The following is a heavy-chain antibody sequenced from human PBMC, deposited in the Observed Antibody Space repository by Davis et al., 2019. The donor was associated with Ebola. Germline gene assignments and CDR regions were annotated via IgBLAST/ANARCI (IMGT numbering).Heavy chain of an antibody. CDR3: ARRSEYQLLSASFDY. J-gene: IGHJ4*02. D-gene: IGHD2-2*01. V-gene: IGHV4-4*07. CDR2: IYTSGST. Sequence: PSETLSLTCTVSGGSISSYYWSWIRQPAGKGLEWIGRIYTSGSTNYNPSLKSRVTMSVDTSKNQFSLKLSSVTAADTAVYYCARRSEYQLLSASFDYWGQGTLVTVSS. CDR1: GGSISSYY.